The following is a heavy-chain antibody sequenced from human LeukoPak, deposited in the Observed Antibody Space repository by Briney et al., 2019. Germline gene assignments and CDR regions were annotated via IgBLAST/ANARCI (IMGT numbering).Heavy chain of an antibody. CDR2: VSGGGGST. Sequence: GGSLRLSCAASGFTFSSYAMTWVRQAPGKGLEWVSTVSGGGGSTYYADSVKGRFTISRDTASNTMHLEMNNLRIEDTAVYYCMRDYMGWFDPWGQGSLVTVSS. J-gene: IGHJ5*02. D-gene: IGHD3-10*01. CDR3: MRDYMGWFDP. CDR1: GFTFSSYA. V-gene: IGHV3-23*01.